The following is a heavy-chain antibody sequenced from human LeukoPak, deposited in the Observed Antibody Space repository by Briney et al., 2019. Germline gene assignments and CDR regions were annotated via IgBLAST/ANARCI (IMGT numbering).Heavy chain of an antibody. CDR1: GFTFSDYA. Sequence: RGSLRLSCAASGFTFSDYAMSWVRQAPGKGLEWVSATSGGGGNTYYADSVKGRFTISRDNSKNTLYLQMTSLRAEDTAVYYCAKDQTGYSSGWPYYFDYWGQGTLVTVSS. CDR3: AKDQTGYSSGWPYYFDY. CDR2: TSGGGGNT. V-gene: IGHV3-23*01. D-gene: IGHD6-19*01. J-gene: IGHJ4*02.